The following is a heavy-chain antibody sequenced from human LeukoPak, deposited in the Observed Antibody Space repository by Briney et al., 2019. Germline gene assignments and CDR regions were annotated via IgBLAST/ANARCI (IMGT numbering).Heavy chain of an antibody. CDR2: INHSGST. Sequence: SETLSLTCAVYGGSFSGYYWSWIRQPPGKGLEWIGEINHSGSTNYNPSLKSRITIFVDTSKNQFSLKLTSVTAADTAVYYCARHPGYYYYYMDVWGKGTTVTISS. J-gene: IGHJ6*03. CDR3: ARHPGYYYYYMDV. CDR1: GGSFSGYY. V-gene: IGHV4-34*01.